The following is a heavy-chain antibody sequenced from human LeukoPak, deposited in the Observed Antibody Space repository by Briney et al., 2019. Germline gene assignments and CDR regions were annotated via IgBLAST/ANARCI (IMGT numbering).Heavy chain of an antibody. CDR2: ISYNGNT. J-gene: IGHJ3*01. CDR3: VRQHTTSWYETDNAFDV. Sequence: SETLSLTCTVSGGSISSSYWSWIRQPPGKGLEWIGNISYNGNTNYNPSLKSRATILVDTSNNQFSLRLSSVTAADTAVYYCVRQHTTSWYETDNAFDVWGQGTMVTVSS. CDR1: GGSISSSY. D-gene: IGHD6-13*01. V-gene: IGHV4-59*08.